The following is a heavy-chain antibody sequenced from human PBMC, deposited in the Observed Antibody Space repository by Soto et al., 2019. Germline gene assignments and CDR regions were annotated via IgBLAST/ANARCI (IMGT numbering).Heavy chain of an antibody. J-gene: IGHJ6*02. CDR1: GDSVSSNSAA. CDR2: TYYRSKWYN. D-gene: IGHD2-15*01. V-gene: IGHV6-1*01. Sequence: SQTLSLTCVISGDSVSSNSAAWNWIRQSPSRGLEWLGRTYYRSKWYNDYAVSVKSRITINPDTSKNQFSLQLNSVTPEDTAVYYCARDRAGYWSGGSCRYYYYGMDVWGQGTTVTVSS. CDR3: ARDRAGYWSGGSCRYYYYGMDV.